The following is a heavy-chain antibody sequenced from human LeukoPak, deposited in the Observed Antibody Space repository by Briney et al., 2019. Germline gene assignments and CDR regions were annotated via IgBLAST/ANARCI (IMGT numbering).Heavy chain of an antibody. CDR1: GFTFDDYA. J-gene: IGHJ4*02. CDR2: ISWNSGSI. CDR3: AKGHLDY. Sequence: GGSLRLSCAASGFTFDDYAMHWVRQAPGKGLEWVSGISWNSGSIGYADSVKGRFTISRDNAKNSLYLQMNSLRAEDTALYYCAKGHLDYWSQGTLVTVSS. V-gene: IGHV3-9*01.